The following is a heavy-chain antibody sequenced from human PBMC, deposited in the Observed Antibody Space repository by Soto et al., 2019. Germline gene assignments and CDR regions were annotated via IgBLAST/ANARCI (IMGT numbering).Heavy chain of an antibody. CDR2: IYYSGST. CDR3: ARGRGLSGSYRAQYNWFDP. V-gene: IGHV4-39*01. J-gene: IGHJ5*02. Sequence: SETLSLTCTVSGGSISSSSYYWGWIRQPPGKGLEWIGSIYYSGSTYYNPSLKSRVTISVDTSKNQFSLKLSSVTAADTAVYYCARGRGLSGSYRAQYNWFDPWGQGTLVTVSS. D-gene: IGHD1-26*01. CDR1: GGSISSSSYY.